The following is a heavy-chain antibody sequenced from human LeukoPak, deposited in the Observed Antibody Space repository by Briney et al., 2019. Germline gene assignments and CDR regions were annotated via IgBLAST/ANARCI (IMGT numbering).Heavy chain of an antibody. CDR3: ARAAYCGGDCYRQNYFDY. V-gene: IGHV4-59*12. D-gene: IGHD2-21*02. CDR2: IYYSGST. CDR1: DGSISSYY. J-gene: IGHJ4*02. Sequence: PSETLSLTCTVSDGSISSYYWTWIRQPPGKGLEWIGYIYYSGSTNYNPSLKSRVTISVDTSKNQFSLKLSSVTAADTAVYYCARAAYCGGDCYRQNYFDYWGQGTLVTVSS.